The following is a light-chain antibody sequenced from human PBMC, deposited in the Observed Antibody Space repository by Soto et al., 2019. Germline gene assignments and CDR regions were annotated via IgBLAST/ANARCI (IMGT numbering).Light chain of an antibody. CDR2: WAS. Sequence: DIVMTQSPDSLAVSLGERATINCKSSQSVLYSSNNKNYLAWYQQKPGQPPKLLIYWASTPESGVPDRFSGSGSGTDYTLTISRLQADDVAVYYCQQYYSTQYTFGQGPKLEIK. V-gene: IGKV4-1*01. CDR3: QQYYSTQYT. J-gene: IGKJ2*01. CDR1: QSVLYSSNNKNY.